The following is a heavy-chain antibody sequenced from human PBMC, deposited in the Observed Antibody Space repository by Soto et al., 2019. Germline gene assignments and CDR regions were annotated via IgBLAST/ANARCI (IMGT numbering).Heavy chain of an antibody. D-gene: IGHD3-16*01. CDR1: GGTFSNYG. CDR2: IMPSSDTP. V-gene: IGHV1-69*13. Sequence: SVKVSCKASGGTFSNYGISWVRQAPGQGREWMGGIMPSSDTPITAQRFQGRVIISADESTSTAYLDLSSLRSEDTAVYYCAIDESDDCVWGSFRSWGQGXPVTVYS. J-gene: IGHJ5*02. CDR3: AIDESDDCVWGSFRS.